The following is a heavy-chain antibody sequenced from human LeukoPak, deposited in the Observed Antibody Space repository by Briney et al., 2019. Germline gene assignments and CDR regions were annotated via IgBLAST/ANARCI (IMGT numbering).Heavy chain of an antibody. Sequence: GGSLRLSCAASGFTFSSYAIHWVRQAPGKGLEWVAVISYDGSNKYYADSVKGRFTIYRGNSKNTLSLQMNSLRVEDTAVYFCARDSGSGSYYRRTLDYWGQGTLVTVSS. D-gene: IGHD3-10*01. V-gene: IGHV3-30*04. CDR1: GFTFSSYA. CDR3: ARDSGSGSYYRRTLDY. CDR2: ISYDGSNK. J-gene: IGHJ4*02.